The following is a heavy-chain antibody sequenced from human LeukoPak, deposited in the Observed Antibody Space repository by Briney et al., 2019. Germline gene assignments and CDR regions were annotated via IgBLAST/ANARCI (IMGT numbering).Heavy chain of an antibody. J-gene: IGHJ4*02. CDR3: AKDPRASSAYCYDRLGY. D-gene: IGHD3-22*01. CDR1: EFTFSSNA. Sequence: PGGSLRLSCAASEFTFSSNAMSWVRQAPGKGLEWVSAISGSGGSTYYADSVKGRFTISRDNSKSTLNLQMDSLSVEDTAVYYCAKDPRASSAYCYDRLGYWGQGTLVTVSS. CDR2: ISGSGGST. V-gene: IGHV3-23*01.